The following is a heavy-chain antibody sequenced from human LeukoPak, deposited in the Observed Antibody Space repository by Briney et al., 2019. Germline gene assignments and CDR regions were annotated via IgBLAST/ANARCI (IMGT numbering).Heavy chain of an antibody. J-gene: IGHJ4*02. Sequence: GGSLRLSCAASGFTFNTYSMTWVRQAPGKGLEWVSSISGSGGTTYSADSVKGRFTISRDNSKNTLSLQMNSLRAEDTAVYFCTKLLGKFRFGELIHRLPNAFDYWGQGTLVTVSS. D-gene: IGHD3-10*01. CDR3: TKLLGKFRFGELIHRLPNAFDY. V-gene: IGHV3-23*01. CDR2: ISGSGGTT. CDR1: GFTFNTYS.